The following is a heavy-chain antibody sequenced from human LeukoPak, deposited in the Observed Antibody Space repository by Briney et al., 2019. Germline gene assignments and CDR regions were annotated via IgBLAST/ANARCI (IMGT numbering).Heavy chain of an antibody. D-gene: IGHD3-3*01. Sequence: SETLSLTCAVSGYSINSAYYWGWIRQPPGKGLEWIGSMYHSGITYYNPSLKSRVTISVDTSKNHFSLNLNSVTAADTAMYYCARHAYYDFVTGLFDPWGQGTLVTVSS. J-gene: IGHJ5*02. CDR3: ARHAYYDFVTGLFDP. V-gene: IGHV4-38-2*01. CDR1: GYSINSAYY. CDR2: MYHSGIT.